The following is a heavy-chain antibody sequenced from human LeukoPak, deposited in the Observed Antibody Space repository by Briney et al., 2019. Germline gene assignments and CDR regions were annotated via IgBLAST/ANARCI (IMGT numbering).Heavy chain of an antibody. CDR3: ASRSGSYYEISFDY. CDR2: IYYSGST. CDR1: GGSISSSSYY. D-gene: IGHD1-26*01. Sequence: PSETLSLTCTVSGGSISSSSYYWGWIRQPPGKGLEWIGSIYYSGSTYYNPSLKSRVTISVDTSKNQFSLKLSSVTAADTAVYYCASRSGSYYEISFDYWGQGTLVTVSS. J-gene: IGHJ4*02. V-gene: IGHV4-39*07.